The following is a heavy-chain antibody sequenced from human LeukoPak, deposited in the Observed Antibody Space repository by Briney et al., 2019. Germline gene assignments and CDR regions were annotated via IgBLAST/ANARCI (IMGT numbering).Heavy chain of an antibody. V-gene: IGHV3-30*04. CDR1: GFTFSSYA. Sequence: GGSLRLSCAASGFTFSSYAMHWVRQAPGKGLEGGAVISYDGSNKYYADSVKGRFTISRDNSKNTLYLQMNSLRAEDTAVYYCARGNALYDSSGYHPYYFDYWGQGTLVTVSS. CDR3: ARGNALYDSSGYHPYYFDY. D-gene: IGHD3-22*01. CDR2: ISYDGSNK. J-gene: IGHJ4*02.